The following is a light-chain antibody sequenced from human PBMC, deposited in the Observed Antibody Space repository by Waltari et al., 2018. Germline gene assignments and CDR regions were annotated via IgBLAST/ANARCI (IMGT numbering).Light chain of an antibody. CDR2: DVS. CDR1: QSVSTF. Sequence: EIVLTQSPATLSLSPGERATLSCRASQSVSTFLAWYQQKPGQSPRLLIYDVSFRATGIPIMFSGSGSETDFTLTISSLEPEDFAVYYCQQRRNWPTFGGGTKVEVK. CDR3: QQRRNWPT. J-gene: IGKJ4*01. V-gene: IGKV3-11*01.